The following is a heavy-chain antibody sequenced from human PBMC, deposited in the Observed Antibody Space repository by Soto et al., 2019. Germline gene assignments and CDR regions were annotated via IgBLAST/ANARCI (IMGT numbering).Heavy chain of an antibody. CDR1: GYPFTSYG. V-gene: IGHV1-18*01. CDR2: ISAYNGNT. Sequence: ASVKVSCKASGYPFTSYGISWVRHAPEQGLEWMGWISAYNGNTNYAQKLQARVTMTTDTSTSTAYMELRSLRSDDTAVYYCARAGDGYTYYYYYGMDVWGQGTTVTVSS. CDR3: ARAGDGYTYYYYYGMDV. J-gene: IGHJ6*02. D-gene: IGHD5-12*01.